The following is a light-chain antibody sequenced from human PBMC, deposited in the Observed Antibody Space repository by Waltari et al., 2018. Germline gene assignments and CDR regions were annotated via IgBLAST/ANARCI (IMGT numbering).Light chain of an antibody. CDR1: ALPRKY. V-gene: IGLV3-10*01. J-gene: IGLJ1*01. Sequence: SYELTQPPSVSVSPGQTARITCSGHALPRKYAYWFRQKPGQAPRLVIYEDTKRPPGIPERFSGSSSGTVATLTISGAQVDDEADYYCYSSDSTGLRVFGGGTTVVVL. CDR2: EDT. CDR3: YSSDSTGLRV.